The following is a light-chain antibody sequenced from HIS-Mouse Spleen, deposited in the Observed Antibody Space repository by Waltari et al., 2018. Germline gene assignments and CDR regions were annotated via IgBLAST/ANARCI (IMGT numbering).Light chain of an antibody. V-gene: IGKV1-13*02. CDR1: QGISSA. CDR3: QQFNSYPFT. J-gene: IGKJ3*01. CDR2: DAS. Sequence: AIPLTQSPPSLSASVGDRVTITCRASQGISSALAWYQQKPGKAPKLLIYDASSLESGVPSRFSGSGSGTDFTLTISSLQPEDFATYYCQQFNSYPFTFGPGTKVDIK.